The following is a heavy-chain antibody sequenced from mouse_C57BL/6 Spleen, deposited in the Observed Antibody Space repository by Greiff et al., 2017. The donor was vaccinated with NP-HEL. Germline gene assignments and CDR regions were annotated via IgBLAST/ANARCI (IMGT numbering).Heavy chain of an antibody. CDR1: GYTFTSYW. V-gene: IGHV1-69*01. Sequence: QVQLKQPGAELVMPGASVKLSCKASGYTFTSYWMHWVKQRPGQGLEWIGEIDPSDSYTNYNQKFKGKATLTVDKSSSTAYMQLSSLTSEDSAVYYCAKSEVDSSVYFDYWGKGTTLTVSS. D-gene: IGHD3-2*02. CDR3: AKSEVDSSVYFDY. J-gene: IGHJ2*01. CDR2: IDPSDSYT.